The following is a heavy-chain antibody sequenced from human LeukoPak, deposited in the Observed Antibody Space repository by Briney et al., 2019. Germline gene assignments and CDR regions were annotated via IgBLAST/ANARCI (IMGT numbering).Heavy chain of an antibody. V-gene: IGHV3-20*04. CDR2: INWNGGST. CDR3: AKDTGKYYGSGSYYGWYYFDY. CDR1: GFTFDDYG. D-gene: IGHD3-10*01. J-gene: IGHJ4*02. Sequence: GGSLRLSCAASGFTFDDYGMSWVRQAPGKGLEWVSGINWNGGSTGYADSVKGRFTISRDNAKNSLYLQMNSLRAEDTALYYCAKDTGKYYGSGSYYGWYYFDYWGQGTLVTVSS.